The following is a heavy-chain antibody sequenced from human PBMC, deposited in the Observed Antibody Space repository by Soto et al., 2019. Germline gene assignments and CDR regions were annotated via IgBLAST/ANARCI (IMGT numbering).Heavy chain of an antibody. V-gene: IGHV3-66*01. CDR2: IYSGGST. CDR1: GFTVSSNY. CDR3: ARVPPGGYSGYDSAFDI. D-gene: IGHD5-12*01. Sequence: GGSLRFSCAASGFTVSSNYMSWVRQAPGKGLEWVSVIYSGGSTYYADSVKGRFTISRDNSKNTLYLQMNSLRAEDTALYYCARVPPGGYSGYDSAFDIWGQGTMVTVSS. J-gene: IGHJ3*02.